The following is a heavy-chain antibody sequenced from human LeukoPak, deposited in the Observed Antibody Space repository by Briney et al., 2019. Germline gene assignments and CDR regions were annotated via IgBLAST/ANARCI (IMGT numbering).Heavy chain of an antibody. V-gene: IGHV1-8*01. J-gene: IGHJ4*02. CDR3: ARVRDVDSSPDY. D-gene: IGHD3-22*01. Sequence: ASVKVSCKASGYTFTSYDINWVRQATGQGLEWMGWMNPNSGNTGYAQKFQGRVTITADESTSTAYMELSSLRFEDTAVYYCARVRDVDSSPDYWGQGTLVTVSS. CDR1: GYTFTSYD. CDR2: MNPNSGNT.